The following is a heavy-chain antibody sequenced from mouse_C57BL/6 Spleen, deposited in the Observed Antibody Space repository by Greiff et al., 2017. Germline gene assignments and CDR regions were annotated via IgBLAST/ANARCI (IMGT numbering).Heavy chain of an antibody. CDR3: ARTYGGYYTWFAY. CDR2: ISDGGSYT. V-gene: IGHV5-4*03. J-gene: IGHJ3*01. CDR1: GFTFSSYA. Sequence: EVKLVESGGGLVKPGGSLKLSCAASGFTFSSYAMSWVRQTPEKRLEWVATISDGGSYTYYPDNVKGRFTISRDNAKNNMYLQMSHLKSEDTAVYYCARTYGGYYTWFAYWGQGTLVTGSA. D-gene: IGHD2-3*01.